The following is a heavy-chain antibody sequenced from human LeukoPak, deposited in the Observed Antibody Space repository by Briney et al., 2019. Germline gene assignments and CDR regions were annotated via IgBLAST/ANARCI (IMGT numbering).Heavy chain of an antibody. CDR1: GGSISSYY. Sequence: SESLSLTCTDSGGSISSYYWSWIRQPPGKGLEWIGYIYYSGSTNYNPSLKSRVTISVDTSKNQFSLKLSSVTAADTAVYYCARQGTNANWFDPWGQGTLVTVSS. CDR3: ARQGTNANWFDP. J-gene: IGHJ5*02. CDR2: IYYSGST. V-gene: IGHV4-59*08. D-gene: IGHD2-8*01.